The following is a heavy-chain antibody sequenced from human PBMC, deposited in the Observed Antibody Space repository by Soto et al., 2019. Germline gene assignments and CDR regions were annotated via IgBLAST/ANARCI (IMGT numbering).Heavy chain of an antibody. CDR3: ARSVFP. Sequence: QVQLQESGPGLVKPSQTLSLTCTVSGGSISSGGYYWNWIRQHPGKGLEWIGYIYYSGSTYYNPSLKRRVSMSVDTSKNPFSLTLSSVTAADTAVYYCARSVFPWGQGTLVTVSS. CDR1: GGSISSGGYY. V-gene: IGHV4-31*03. J-gene: IGHJ5*02. CDR2: IYYSGST.